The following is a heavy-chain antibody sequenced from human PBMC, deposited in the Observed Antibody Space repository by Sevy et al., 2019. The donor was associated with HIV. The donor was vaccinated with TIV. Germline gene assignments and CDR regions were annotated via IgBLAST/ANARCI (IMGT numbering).Heavy chain of an antibody. CDR3: ARDRMIFGGQGGMDV. D-gene: IGHD3-3*01. V-gene: IGHV1-2*02. J-gene: IGHJ6*02. CDR1: GYSFTAYY. CDR2: INPNSGDT. Sequence: ASVKVSCKASGYSFTAYYMHWVRQAPGHGLEWMGWINPNSGDTEYALKFQGRVTMTTDTSINTAYMELSRLRSDETAVFYCARDRMIFGGQGGMDVWGQGTTVTVSS.